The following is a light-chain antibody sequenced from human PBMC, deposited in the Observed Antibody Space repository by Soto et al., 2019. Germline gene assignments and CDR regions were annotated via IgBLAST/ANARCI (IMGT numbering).Light chain of an antibody. J-gene: IGLJ1*01. CDR2: STD. CDR3: ALYMRGGIYS. V-gene: IGLV8-61*01. Sequence: QAVVTQEPSFSVSPGGTVTPTCGLRSGSDSTSHYPSWYQQTPGQAPRTLIYSTDSRSAGVPDRFSGSILGHKAALTITGAQSDYQSDCCSALYMRGGIYSFGSGTKLTVL. CDR1: SGSDSTSHY.